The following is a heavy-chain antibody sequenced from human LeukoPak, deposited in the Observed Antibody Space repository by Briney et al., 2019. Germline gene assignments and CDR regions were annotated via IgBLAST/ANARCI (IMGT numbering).Heavy chain of an antibody. CDR3: AKIPHYDFWSGPFYMDV. J-gene: IGHJ6*03. CDR1: GFTFSSYA. D-gene: IGHD3-3*01. Sequence: GGSLRLSCAASGFTFSSYAMHWVRQAPGKGLEWVAVISYDGSNKYYADSVKGRFTISRDNSKNTLYLQMNSLRAEDTAVYYCAKIPHYDFWSGPFYMDVWGKGTTVTVSS. CDR2: ISYDGSNK. V-gene: IGHV3-30-3*02.